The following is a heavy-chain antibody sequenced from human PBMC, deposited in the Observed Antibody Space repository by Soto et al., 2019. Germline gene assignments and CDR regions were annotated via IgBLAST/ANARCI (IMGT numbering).Heavy chain of an antibody. CDR3: ARHGSN. Sequence: QLQLQESGPGLVKPSETLSLTCTVSSVSISNSSYYWGWIRRPPGKGLEWIGTIYSSGITYYNPSLKRRVTISVDTSKNQFSLKLTSVTAADPAVYYCARHGSNWGQGTLVTVSS. CDR2: IYSSGIT. V-gene: IGHV4-39*01. J-gene: IGHJ4*02. CDR1: SVSISNSSYY.